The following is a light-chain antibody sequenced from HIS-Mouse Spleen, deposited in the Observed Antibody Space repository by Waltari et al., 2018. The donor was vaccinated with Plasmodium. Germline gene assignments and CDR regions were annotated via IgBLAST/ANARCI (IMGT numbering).Light chain of an antibody. CDR3: QQSYSTWT. CDR2: AAS. J-gene: IGKJ1*01. V-gene: IGKV1-39*01. CDR1: QSISSY. Sequence: IQMTQSPSSLSASVGDSFTITCRASQSISSYLNWYQQKPGKAPKLLIYAASSLQIGVPSRFSGSGSGTDFTLSISSLQPEDFATYYCQQSYSTWTFGQGTKVEIK.